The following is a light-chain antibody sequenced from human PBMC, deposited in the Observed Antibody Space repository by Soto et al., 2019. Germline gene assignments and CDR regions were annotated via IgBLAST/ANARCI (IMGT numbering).Light chain of an antibody. CDR3: QTWVTGSWV. CDR1: SGHSSYA. V-gene: IGLV4-69*01. J-gene: IGLJ3*02. Sequence: QLVLTQSPSASASLGVSVKLTCTLSSGHSSYAIAWHQQRPEKGPRYLMKVNNDGSHTKGDGIPDRFSGSSSGAERYLTISSLQSEDEADYYCQTWVTGSWVFGGGTKVTVL. CDR2: VNNDGSH.